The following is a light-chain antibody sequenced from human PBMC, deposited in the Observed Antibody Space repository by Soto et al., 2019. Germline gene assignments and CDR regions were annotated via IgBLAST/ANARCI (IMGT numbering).Light chain of an antibody. J-gene: IGKJ4*01. CDR1: QSVLYSSNNKNY. Sequence: DIVMTQSPDSLAVSLGERATINCKSSQSVLYSSNNKNYLAWYQQKPGQPPKLLIYWASTRESGVPDRFSGSGSVTDYTLSISSVQAEDVAVYYCQQYYSTPHTFGGGTKVEIK. CDR3: QQYYSTPHT. CDR2: WAS. V-gene: IGKV4-1*01.